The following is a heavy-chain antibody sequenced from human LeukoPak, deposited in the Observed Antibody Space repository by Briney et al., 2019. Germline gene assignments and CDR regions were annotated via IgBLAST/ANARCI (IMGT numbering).Heavy chain of an antibody. D-gene: IGHD3-10*01. J-gene: IGHJ6*02. CDR1: GGSISSGGYY. V-gene: IGHV4-31*03. CDR2: IYYSGST. Sequence: SQTLSLTCTVSGGSISSGGYYWSWTRQHPGKGLEWIGYIYYSGSTYYNPSLKSRVTISVDTSKNQFSLKLSSVTAADTAVYYCARGLKNSGSYYTPYYYYGMDVWGQGTTVTVSS. CDR3: ARGLKNSGSYYTPYYYYGMDV.